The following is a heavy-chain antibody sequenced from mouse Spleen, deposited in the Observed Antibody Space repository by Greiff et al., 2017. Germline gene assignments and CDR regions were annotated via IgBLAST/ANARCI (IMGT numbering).Heavy chain of an antibody. J-gene: IGHJ3*01. D-gene: IGHD2-5*01. CDR2: IDPSDSYT. CDR3: ASYSNYRAWFAY. CDR1: GYTFTSYW. Sequence: QVQLKESGAELVMPGASVKLSCKASGYTFTSYWMHWVKQRPGQGLEWIGEIDPSDSYTNYNQKFKGKATLTVDKSSSTAYMQLSSLTSEDSAVYYCASYSNYRAWFAYWGQGTLVTVSA. V-gene: IGHV1-69*01.